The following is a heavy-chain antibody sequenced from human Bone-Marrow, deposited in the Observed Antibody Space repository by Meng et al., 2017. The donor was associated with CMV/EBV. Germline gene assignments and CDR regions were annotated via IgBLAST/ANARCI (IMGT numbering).Heavy chain of an antibody. Sequence: SVKVSCKASGGTFSSYAISWVRQAPGQGLGWMGGIIPILGIANYAQKFQGRVTITADKSTSTAYMELSSLRSEDTAVYYCARVRATSGSYYYYYGMDVWGQGTTVTVSS. CDR1: GGTFSSYA. CDR3: ARVRATSGSYYYYYGMDV. CDR2: IIPILGIA. J-gene: IGHJ6*02. V-gene: IGHV1-69*10. D-gene: IGHD3-10*01.